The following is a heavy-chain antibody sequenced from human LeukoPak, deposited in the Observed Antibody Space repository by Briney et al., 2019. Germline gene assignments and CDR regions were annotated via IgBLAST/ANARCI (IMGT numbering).Heavy chain of an antibody. D-gene: IGHD3-16*01. CDR2: LRGDGET. Sequence: PGGSLTLSCVASGFTFSSYAMSWVRQAPARGLEWVSSLRGDGETFYADSVKGRFTLSRDHSRDTVYLHLNNLRVEDTAVYYCAKPSWVSSADAVLWGQGTVVTVS. CDR1: GFTFSSYA. V-gene: IGHV3-23*01. J-gene: IGHJ4*02. CDR3: AKPSWVSSADAVL.